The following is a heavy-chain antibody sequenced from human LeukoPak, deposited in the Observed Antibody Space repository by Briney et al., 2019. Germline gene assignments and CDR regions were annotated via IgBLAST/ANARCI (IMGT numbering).Heavy chain of an antibody. D-gene: IGHD5-18*01. V-gene: IGHV4-59*01. CDR1: GGSISSYY. J-gene: IGHJ4*02. Sequence: SETLSLTCSVSGGSISSYYWSWIRQPPGKGLEWIGYIYYSGSTNYNPSLKSRVTISVDTSKNQFSLKLSSVTAADTAVYYCARAAMVNYFDHWGQGTLVTVSS. CDR3: ARAAMVNYFDH. CDR2: IYYSGST.